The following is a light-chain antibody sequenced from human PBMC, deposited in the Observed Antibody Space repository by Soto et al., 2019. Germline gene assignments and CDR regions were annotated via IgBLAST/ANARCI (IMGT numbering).Light chain of an antibody. CDR1: QSVSRN. Sequence: EIVMTLSXATLSVSTEEXXXXXXXARQSVSRNVAWYQQIXGQTPRLLIYGASXRANGIPVRFSGSGSGTEFTLTISSLQSEDFAVYYCHQYYDGPYTLGQGTKVDIK. CDR3: HQYYDGPYT. V-gene: IGKV3-15*01. J-gene: IGKJ2*01. CDR2: GAS.